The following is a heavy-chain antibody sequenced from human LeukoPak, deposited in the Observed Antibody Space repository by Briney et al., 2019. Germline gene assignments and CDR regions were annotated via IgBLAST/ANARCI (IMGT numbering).Heavy chain of an antibody. CDR1: GYSFTSYW. Sequence: GESLRISCKGSGYSFTSYWISWVRQMPGKGLEWMGRIDPSDSYTNYSPSFQGHVTISADKSISTAYLQWSSLKASDTAMYCCAVGAAGCSSTSCYHYWGQGTLVTVSS. D-gene: IGHD2-2*01. V-gene: IGHV5-10-1*01. CDR3: AVGAAGCSSTSCYHY. CDR2: IDPSDSYT. J-gene: IGHJ4*02.